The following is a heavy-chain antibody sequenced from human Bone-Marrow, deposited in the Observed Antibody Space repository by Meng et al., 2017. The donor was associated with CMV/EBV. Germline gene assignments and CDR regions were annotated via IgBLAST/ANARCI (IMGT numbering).Heavy chain of an antibody. CDR1: GGSFSGYY. D-gene: IGHD6-6*01. CDR3: ARATLIIAARRNWFDP. Sequence: SETLSLTCAVYGGSFSGYYWSWIRQPPGKGLEWIGEINHSGSTNYNPSLKSRVTISVDTSKNQFSLKLSSVTAADTAVYYCARATLIIAARRNWFDPWGQGPRVTGSS. V-gene: IGHV4-34*01. CDR2: INHSGST. J-gene: IGHJ5*02.